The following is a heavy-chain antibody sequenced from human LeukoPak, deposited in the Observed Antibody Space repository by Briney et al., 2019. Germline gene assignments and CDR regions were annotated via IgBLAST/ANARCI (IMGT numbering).Heavy chain of an antibody. CDR2: ISGSGSST. V-gene: IGHV3-23*01. D-gene: IGHD3-22*01. J-gene: IGHJ4*02. CDR3: ASQYYYDSSGYYYFDY. CDR1: GFTFSSYA. Sequence: GGSLRLSCAASGFTFSSYAMNWVRQAPGKGLEWVSVISGSGSSTYYADSVKGRFTISRDNAKNSLYLQMNSLRAEDTALYYCASQYYYDSSGYYYFDYWGQGTLVTVSS.